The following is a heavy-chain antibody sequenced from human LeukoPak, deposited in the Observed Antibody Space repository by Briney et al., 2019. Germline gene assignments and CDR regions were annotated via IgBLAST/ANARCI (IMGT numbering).Heavy chain of an antibody. J-gene: IGHJ4*02. V-gene: IGHV3-73*01. CDR3: TPVPAAVDY. CDR2: IRSKANNYAT. CDR1: GFTFSGSH. D-gene: IGHD2-2*01. Sequence: PGGSLRLSCAASGFTFSGSHMHWVRQASGKGLEWVGHIRSKANNYATAYGASVKGRFTISRDDSKNTAYLQMNSLKTEDTAVYYCTPVPAAVDYWGQGTLVTVSS.